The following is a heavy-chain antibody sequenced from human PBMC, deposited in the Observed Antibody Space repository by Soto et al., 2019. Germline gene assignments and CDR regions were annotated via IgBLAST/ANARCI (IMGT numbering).Heavy chain of an antibody. CDR3: ARDRDAFDI. CDR2: ISDEGKYK. V-gene: IGHV3-30*09. J-gene: IGHJ3*02. CDR1: GFTFSSYA. Sequence: GGSLRLSCAAPGFTFSSYAMHWVRQAPGKGLEWVAVISDEGKYKNYADSVKGRFAISRDNSKSMVHLQMNSLRVEDTAVYYCARDRDAFDIWGQGTMVTVSS.